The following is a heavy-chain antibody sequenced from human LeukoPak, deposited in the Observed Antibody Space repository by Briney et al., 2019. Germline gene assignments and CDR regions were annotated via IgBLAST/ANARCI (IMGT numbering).Heavy chain of an antibody. J-gene: IGHJ4*02. Sequence: SETLSLTCTVSGYSISSGYYWGWIRQPPGKGLEWIGSIYHSGSTYYNPSLKSRVTISVDTSKNQFSLKLSSVTAADTAVYYCARDPSSSSVFEDYWGQGTLVTVSS. CDR1: GYSISSGYY. D-gene: IGHD6-6*01. CDR2: IYHSGST. V-gene: IGHV4-38-2*02. CDR3: ARDPSSSSVFEDY.